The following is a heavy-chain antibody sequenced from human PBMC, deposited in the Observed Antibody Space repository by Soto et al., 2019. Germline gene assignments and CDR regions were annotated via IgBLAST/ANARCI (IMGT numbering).Heavy chain of an antibody. V-gene: IGHV4-61*08. D-gene: IGHD6-19*01. J-gene: IGHJ6*02. CDR2: IYYSGST. CDR1: GGSISSGGYY. Sequence: KPSETLSLTCTVSGGSISSGGYYWSWILQHPGKGLEWIGYIYYSGSTNYNPSLKSRVTISVDTSKNQFSLKLSSVTAADTAVYYCARLRSGWYDAHYYYGMYVWGQGTTVTVSS. CDR3: ARLRSGWYDAHYYYGMYV.